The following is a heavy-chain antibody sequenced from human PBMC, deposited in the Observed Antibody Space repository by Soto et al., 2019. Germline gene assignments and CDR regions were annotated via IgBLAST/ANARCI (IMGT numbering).Heavy chain of an antibody. CDR1: DGSIISYY. CDR2: IYYSGST. CDR3: ARRWGDYFDY. D-gene: IGHD3-16*01. J-gene: IGHJ4*02. Sequence: SETLSLTCSVSDGSIISYYWSWIRQPPGKGLEWIGYIYYSGSTNYNPSLKSRVTISVDTSKNQFSLKLSSVTAADTAVYYCARRWGDYFDYWGQGTLVTVSS. V-gene: IGHV4-59*08.